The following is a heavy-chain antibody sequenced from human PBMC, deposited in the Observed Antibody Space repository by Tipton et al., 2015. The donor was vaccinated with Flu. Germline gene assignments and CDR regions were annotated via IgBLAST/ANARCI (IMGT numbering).Heavy chain of an antibody. CDR1: GGSISSGSYY. V-gene: IGHV4-61*02. J-gene: IGHJ4*02. D-gene: IGHD1-26*01. Sequence: LSLTCTVSGGSISSGSYYWSWIRQPAGKGLEWIGRIYTSGSTNYNPSLKSRVTISVDTSKNQFSLKLSSVTAADTAVYYCARDTVGANYVDYWGQGTLVTVSS. CDR2: IYTSGST. CDR3: ARDTVGANYVDY.